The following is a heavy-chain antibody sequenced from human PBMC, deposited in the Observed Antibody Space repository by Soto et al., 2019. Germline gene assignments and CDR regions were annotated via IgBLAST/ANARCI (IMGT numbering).Heavy chain of an antibody. CDR2: IYHSGST. Sequence: AESLSRTVAVAGVSISRSNWWSWVRQPPGKGMKWIGEIYHSGSTNYNPSLKSRVTISVGKSKNQFSLKLSSVTAADTAVYYCARSSLYYYYYGMDVWGQGTTVTVSS. CDR3: ARSSLYYYYYGMDV. V-gene: IGHV4-4*02. D-gene: IGHD2-15*01. CDR1: GVSISRSNW. J-gene: IGHJ6*02.